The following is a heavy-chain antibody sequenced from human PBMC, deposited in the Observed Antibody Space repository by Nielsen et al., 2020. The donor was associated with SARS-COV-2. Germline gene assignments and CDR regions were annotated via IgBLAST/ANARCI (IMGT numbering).Heavy chain of an antibody. J-gene: IGHJ4*02. CDR1: GYTFTSYD. D-gene: IGHD3-9*01. CDR3: ARGADYDIYTGYHFDY. CDR2: MNPNSGNT. Sequence: ASVQVSCEASGYTFTSYDINCVLQATGQGLEWMGWMNPNSGNTGYAQKFQGRITMTRNTSISTDYIKLSSLRAEYTAVYYCARGADYDIYTGYHFDYWGQGTLVTVSS. V-gene: IGHV1-8*01.